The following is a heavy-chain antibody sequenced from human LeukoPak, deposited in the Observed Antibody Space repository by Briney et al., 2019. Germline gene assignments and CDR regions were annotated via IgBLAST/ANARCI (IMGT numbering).Heavy chain of an antibody. Sequence: SETLSLTCTVSGGSLSSYYWSWIRQPPGKGLEWIGYIYYSGSTNYNPSLKSRVTISADTSKNQFSLKLISVTAADTAVYYCASRKLGNDYWGQGTLVTVSS. CDR3: ASRKLGNDY. V-gene: IGHV4-59*01. D-gene: IGHD7-27*01. J-gene: IGHJ4*02. CDR1: GGSLSSYY. CDR2: IYYSGST.